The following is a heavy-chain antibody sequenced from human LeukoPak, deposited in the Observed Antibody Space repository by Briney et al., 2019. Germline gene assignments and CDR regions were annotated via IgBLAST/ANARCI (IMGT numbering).Heavy chain of an antibody. CDR2: INTNTANP. D-gene: IGHD2-8*01. CDR3: ARVSPFPDY. CDR1: GYTLTSDG. V-gene: IGHV7-4-1*02. Sequence: ASVKVSCKASGYTLTSDGMNWVRQAPGQGLEWMGWINTNTANPTYAQGFTGRFVFSLDTSVSTAYLQVSSLKAEDTAVYYCARVSPFPDYWGQGTLVTVSS. J-gene: IGHJ4*02.